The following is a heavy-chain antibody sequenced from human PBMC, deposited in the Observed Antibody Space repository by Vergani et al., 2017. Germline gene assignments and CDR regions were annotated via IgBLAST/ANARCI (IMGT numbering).Heavy chain of an antibody. Sequence: EVQLVESGGGVVRPGGSLRLSCAASGFSFDDYGMSWVRQAPGKGLEWVAGINWNGGSTGYTDSVKGRLTISRDNAKNSLYLQMNSLRAEDTALYYCARDRGQYDMLTGYYIGPYYLDYWGQGTLVTVSS. D-gene: IGHD3-9*01. CDR3: ARDRGQYDMLTGYYIGPYYLDY. V-gene: IGHV3-20*04. CDR1: GFSFDDYG. CDR2: INWNGGST. J-gene: IGHJ4*02.